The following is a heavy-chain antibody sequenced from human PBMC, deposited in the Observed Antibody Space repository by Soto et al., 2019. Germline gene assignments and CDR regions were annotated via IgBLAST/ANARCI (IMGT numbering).Heavy chain of an antibody. V-gene: IGHV3-23*01. Sequence: VGSLRLSCAASGFTFSSYAMSWVRQAPGKGPEWVSGIGPTGASTNYADSVKGRFTISRDDSKNTLYLQMSSLRAEDTAVYYCAKLVDYGDWRVNFDYWGQGTLVTVSS. CDR3: AKLVDYGDWRVNFDY. J-gene: IGHJ4*02. D-gene: IGHD4-17*01. CDR1: GFTFSSYA. CDR2: IGPTGAST.